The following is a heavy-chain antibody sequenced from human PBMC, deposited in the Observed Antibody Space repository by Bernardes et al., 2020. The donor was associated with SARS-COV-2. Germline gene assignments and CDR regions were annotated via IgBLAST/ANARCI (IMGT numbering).Heavy chain of an antibody. CDR3: ARDVYSKSHNWFDP. CDR2: INGDKRNT. J-gene: IGHJ5*02. Sequence: ASVKVSCKASGYTFGTYGINWVRQAPGQGLEWMGWINGDKRNTNYARHLQGRVTMTIDTSTNTAYMELTRLTSDDTAVYYCARDVYSKSHNWFDPWGQGTLVTVSS. CDR1: GYTFGTYG. V-gene: IGHV1-18*01. D-gene: IGHD2-21*01.